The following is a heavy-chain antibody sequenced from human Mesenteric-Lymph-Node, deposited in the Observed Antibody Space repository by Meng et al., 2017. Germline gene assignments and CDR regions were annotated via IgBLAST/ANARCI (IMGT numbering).Heavy chain of an antibody. J-gene: IGHJ4*02. Sequence: LVPVGAWLKKPGDTVTVSCKASGYTFTGYYMHWVRQAPGQGLEGMGLINPNSGGTNYAQKFQGRVTMTRDTSISTAYMELNRLISDDTAVYYCASGTGAADSWGQGTLVTVSS. V-gene: IGHV1-2*06. D-gene: IGHD1-1*01. CDR1: GYTFTGYY. CDR3: ASGTGAADS. CDR2: INPNSGGT.